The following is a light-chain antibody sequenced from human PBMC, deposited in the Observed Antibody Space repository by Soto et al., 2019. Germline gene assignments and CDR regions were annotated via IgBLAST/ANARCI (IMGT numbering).Light chain of an antibody. V-gene: IGKV3-20*01. CDR2: GES. CDR1: QSVSNNY. J-gene: IGKJ1*01. Sequence: EIVLTQSPGTLSLSPGERATRSGMASQSVSNNYLAWYQQKPGQAPRLLIYGESNRATGIPDRFSGSGSGTDFTLTISRLEPEDFAVYYCQQYGSSGTFGQGTKVDIK. CDR3: QQYGSSGT.